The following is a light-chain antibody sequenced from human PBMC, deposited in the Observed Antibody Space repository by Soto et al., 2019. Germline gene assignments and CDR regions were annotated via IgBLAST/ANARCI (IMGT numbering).Light chain of an antibody. CDR1: QIVSSN. Sequence: EIVMTQSPATLSVSPGERATLSCRASQIVSSNLAWYQQKAGQPPRLLIHGASTRATGTPARFSGSGSGTEFTLTIYSLQSEDSAVYYCQQYNSWRTFGQGTKVEIK. J-gene: IGKJ1*01. CDR2: GAS. CDR3: QQYNSWRT. V-gene: IGKV3-15*01.